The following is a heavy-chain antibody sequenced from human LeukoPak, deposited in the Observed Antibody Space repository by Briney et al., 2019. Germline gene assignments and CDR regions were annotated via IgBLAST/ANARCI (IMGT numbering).Heavy chain of an antibody. CDR3: ARVRVGAYDFEY. CDR1: GFTFSSYS. J-gene: IGHJ4*02. V-gene: IGHV3-21*01. D-gene: IGHD3-10*01. CDR2: FSSRSSYI. Sequence: GGSLRLSCAASGFTFSSYSMNWVRQAPGKGLEWVSSFSSRSSYIYYADSVKGRFTISRDNAKNSLYLQMNSLRAEDTAVYYCARVRVGAYDFEYWGQGTLVTVSS.